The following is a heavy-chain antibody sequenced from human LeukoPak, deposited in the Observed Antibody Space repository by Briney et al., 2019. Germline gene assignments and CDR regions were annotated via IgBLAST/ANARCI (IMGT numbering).Heavy chain of an antibody. CDR1: GFTFSSYA. CDR3: ATPPQHMVRGVIIPYYYYYMDV. V-gene: IGHV3-23*01. J-gene: IGHJ6*03. D-gene: IGHD3-10*01. Sequence: GGSLRLSCAASGFTFSSYAMSWVRQAPGKGLEWVSAISGSGGSTYYADSVKGRFTISRDNSKNTLYLQMNSLRAEDTAVYYCATPPQHMVRGVIIPYYYYYMDVWGKGTTVTVSS. CDR2: ISGSGGST.